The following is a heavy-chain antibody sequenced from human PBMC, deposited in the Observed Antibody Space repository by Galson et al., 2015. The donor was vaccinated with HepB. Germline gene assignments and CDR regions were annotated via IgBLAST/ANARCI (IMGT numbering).Heavy chain of an antibody. CDR1: GFPFI. CDR3: AKEGGSSGTAGYFDS. D-gene: IGHD6-6*01. CDR2: ISHDGNNK. Sequence: SLRLSCAASGFPFIMHWVRQAPGKGLEWVAVISHDGNNKYCADSVRGRFTISRDNSKNTLYLQMSSLRTEDTAVYYCAKEGGSSGTAGYFDSWGQGTLVIVSS. V-gene: IGHV3-30*04. J-gene: IGHJ4*02.